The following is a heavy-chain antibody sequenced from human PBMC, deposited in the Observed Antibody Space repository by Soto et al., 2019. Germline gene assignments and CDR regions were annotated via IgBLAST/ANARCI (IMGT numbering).Heavy chain of an antibody. J-gene: IGHJ4*02. Sequence: QVQQVESGGGVVQPGRSLRLSCAASGFSFSSYGIHWVRQAPGKGLEWVAVIWYDGSNEYYADSVKGRFSISRDNSKSTVYLKMNSLRAGDTAVYYWAKDGGGGAVVPDYWGQGTLVTVSS. CDR1: GFSFSSYG. CDR2: IWYDGSNE. D-gene: IGHD2-21*01. CDR3: AKDGGGGAVVPDY. V-gene: IGHV3-33*06.